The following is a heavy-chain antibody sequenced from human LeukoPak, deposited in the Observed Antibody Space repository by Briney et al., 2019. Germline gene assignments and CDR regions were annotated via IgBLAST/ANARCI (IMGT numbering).Heavy chain of an antibody. CDR3: ARGGYSYGYYFDY. Sequence: GGSLRLSCAASGFTFSSYWMSWVRQAPGKGLEWVANIKQDGSEKYYVDSVKGRFTISRDNAKNSLYLQMNSLRAEDTAVYYCARGGYSYGYYFDYWGQGTLVTVSS. CDR2: IKQDGSEK. V-gene: IGHV3-7*01. CDR1: GFTFSSYW. J-gene: IGHJ4*02. D-gene: IGHD5-18*01.